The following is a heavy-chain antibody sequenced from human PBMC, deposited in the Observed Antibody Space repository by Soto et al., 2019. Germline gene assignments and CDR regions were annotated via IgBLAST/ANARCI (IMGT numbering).Heavy chain of an antibody. V-gene: IGHV4-39*01. Sequence: SETLSLTCTVSGGSISSSSYYWGWIRQPPGKGLEWIGSIYYSGSTYYNPSLKSRVTISVDPSKNQFSLKLSSVTAADTAVYYCVRHEAAAGTRRPETSVGVTSRLWSNQKNEKGNWFDPWGQGTLVTVSS. J-gene: IGHJ5*02. CDR1: GGSISSSSYY. CDR3: VRHEAAAGTRRPETSVGVTSRLWSNQKNEKGNWFDP. CDR2: IYYSGST. D-gene: IGHD6-13*01.